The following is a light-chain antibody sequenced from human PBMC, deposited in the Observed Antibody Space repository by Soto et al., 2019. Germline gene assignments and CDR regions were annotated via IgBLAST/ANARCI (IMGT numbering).Light chain of an antibody. Sequence: DIQMTQSPSTLSASVGDRVTVTCRGGQSFSGWLGWYQQKPGKAPKLMIYDASNLESGVPSRFSGSGSGTNFTLGISSLELEDFATYYCQQTRRAPRTFGPGTKVDIK. CDR2: DAS. CDR1: QSFSGW. CDR3: QQTRRAPRT. V-gene: IGKV1-5*01. J-gene: IGKJ2*01.